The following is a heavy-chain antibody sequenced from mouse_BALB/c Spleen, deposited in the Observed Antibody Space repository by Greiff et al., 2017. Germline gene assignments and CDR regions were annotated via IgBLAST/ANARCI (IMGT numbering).Heavy chain of an antibody. J-gene: IGHJ2*01. Sequence: QVQLQQPGAELVMPGASVKMSCKASGYTFTDYWMHWVKQRPGQGLEWIGAIDTSDSYTSYNQKFKGKATLTVDESSSTAYMQLSSLTSEDSAVYYCAILITTVVATDYWGQGTTLTVSS. CDR2: IDTSDSYT. CDR3: AILITTVVATDY. V-gene: IGHV1-69*01. CDR1: GYTFTDYW. D-gene: IGHD1-1*01.